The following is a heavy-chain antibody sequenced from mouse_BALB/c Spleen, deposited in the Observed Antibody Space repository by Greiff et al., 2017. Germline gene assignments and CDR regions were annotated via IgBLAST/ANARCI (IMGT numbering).Heavy chain of an antibody. CDR2: ISSGSSTI. D-gene: IGHD2-10*02. CDR1: GFTFSSFG. CDR3: ARGFLVILYYAMDY. Sequence: EVQVVESGGGLVQPGGSRKLSCAASGFTFSSFGMHWVRQAPEKGLEWVAYISSGSSTIYYADTVKGRFTISRDNPKNTLFLQMTSLRSEDTAMYYCARGFLVILYYAMDYWGQGTSVTVSS. V-gene: IGHV5-17*02. J-gene: IGHJ4*01.